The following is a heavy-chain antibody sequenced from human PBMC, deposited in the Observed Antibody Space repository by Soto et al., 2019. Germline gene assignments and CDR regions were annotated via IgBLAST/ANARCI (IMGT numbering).Heavy chain of an antibody. CDR3: ASGASRWYPSVFDA. CDR1: EGTFNSYA. Sequence: QAQVVQSGAEVRKPGSSVKLSCKASEGTFNSYAIAWVRQAPGQGLEWMGGIIPYYNTLNYAKKFQDRVTITADDSTNTGYMELSSRRSDDTAVYFCASGASRWYPSVFDAWAQGTLVTVSS. V-gene: IGHV1-69*01. J-gene: IGHJ4*02. D-gene: IGHD6-13*01. CDR2: IIPYYNTL.